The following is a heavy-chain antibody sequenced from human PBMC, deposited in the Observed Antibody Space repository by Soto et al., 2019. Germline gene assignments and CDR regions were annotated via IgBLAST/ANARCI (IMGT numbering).Heavy chain of an antibody. D-gene: IGHD3-10*01. V-gene: IGHV3-33*01. CDR2: IWYDGSNK. CDR1: GFTFSSYG. CDR3: ARDDYYGSGSYYKSNYYGMAV. J-gene: IGHJ6*02. Sequence: GGSLRLSCAASGFTFSSYGMHWVRQAPGKGLEWVAVIWYDGSNKYYADSVKGRFTISRDNSKNTLYLQMNSLRAEDTAVYYCARDDYYGSGSYYKSNYYGMAVWGQGTTVTVSS.